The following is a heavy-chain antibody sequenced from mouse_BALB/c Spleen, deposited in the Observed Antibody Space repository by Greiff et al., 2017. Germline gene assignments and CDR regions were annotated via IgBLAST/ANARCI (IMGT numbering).Heavy chain of an antibody. J-gene: IGHJ4*01. CDR3: ARRGYDPVPTIGTTGENAMDY. Sequence: EVKVVESGGGLVQPGGSLKLSCAASGFTFSSYTMSWVRQTPEKRLEWVAYISNGGGSTYYPDTVKGRFTISRDNAKNTLYLQMSSLKSEDTAMYYCARRGYDPVPTIGTTGENAMDYWGQGTSVTVSS. V-gene: IGHV5-12-2*01. CDR2: ISNGGGST. CDR1: GFTFSSYT. D-gene: IGHD2-14*01.